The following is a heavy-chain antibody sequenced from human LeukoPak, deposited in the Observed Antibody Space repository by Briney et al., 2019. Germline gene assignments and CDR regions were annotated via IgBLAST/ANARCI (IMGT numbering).Heavy chain of an antibody. CDR1: GDSISSYY. V-gene: IGHV4-4*07. D-gene: IGHD2-2*01. Sequence: PSETLSLTCTVPGDSISSYYWSWIRQPAGKGLEWIGRVYVTGSTNYNPSLKSRVTISVGTSKNQFSLKLSSVTAADTAVYYCARGREVVPAAIPGYSSSRGWFDPWGQGTLVTVSS. CDR2: VYVTGST. CDR3: ARGREVVPAAIPGYSSSRGWFDP. J-gene: IGHJ5*02.